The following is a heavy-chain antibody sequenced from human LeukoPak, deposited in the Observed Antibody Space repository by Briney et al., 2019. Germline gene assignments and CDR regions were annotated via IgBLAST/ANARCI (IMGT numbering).Heavy chain of an antibody. CDR3: ARGGYCTNGVCPLRHWYFDR. J-gene: IGHJ2*01. V-gene: IGHV1-46*01. CDR2: INPSGGST. D-gene: IGHD2-8*01. CDR1: GYTFTSYY. Sequence: GASVTVSCKASGYTFTSYYMHWVRQAPGQGLEWMGIINPSGGSTSYAQKFQGRVTMTRDTSTSTVYMELSSLRSEDTAVYYCARGGYCTNGVCPLRHWYFDRGGRGTLVTVSS.